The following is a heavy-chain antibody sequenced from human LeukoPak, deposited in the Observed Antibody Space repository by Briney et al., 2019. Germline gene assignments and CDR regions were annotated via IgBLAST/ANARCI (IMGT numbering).Heavy chain of an antibody. D-gene: IGHD3-10*02. CDR1: GFTFSSYG. CDR3: AELGITMIGGV. J-gene: IGHJ6*04. V-gene: IGHV3-23*01. Sequence: GGTLRLSCAASGFTFSSYGMSWVRQAPGKGLEWVSAISGSGGSTYYADSVKGRFTISRDNSKNKLYLQMNSLRVEDTAVYYCAELGITMIGGVWGKGTTVTISS. CDR2: ISGSGGST.